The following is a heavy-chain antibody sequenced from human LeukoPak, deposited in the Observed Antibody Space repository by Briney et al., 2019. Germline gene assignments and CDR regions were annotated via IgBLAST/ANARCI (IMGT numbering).Heavy chain of an antibody. J-gene: IGHJ3*02. CDR3: ARAVTLLDAFDI. D-gene: IGHD2-15*01. CDR2: IRYDGSNK. V-gene: IGHV3-30*03. Sequence: GRSLRLSCAASGFTFSSYGMHWVRQAPGQGPEWVALIRYDGSNKYYADSVKGRFTISRDNSKNTLYLQMNSLRVEDTAMYYCARAVTLLDAFDIWGQGTMVTVSS. CDR1: GFTFSSYG.